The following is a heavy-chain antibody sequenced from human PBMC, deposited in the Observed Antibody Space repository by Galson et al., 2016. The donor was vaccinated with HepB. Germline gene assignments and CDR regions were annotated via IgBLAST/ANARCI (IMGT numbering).Heavy chain of an antibody. CDR2: ISAGNGNT. CDR1: GYTFSTYA. D-gene: IGHD3-10*01. CDR3: ARGNFGSGLGFRWLDP. V-gene: IGHV1-3*01. Sequence: SVKVSCKASGYTFSTYAMHWVRQAPGQRLEWLGWISAGNGNTKYSQKFQGRVTITRDTSASTGYMELSSLRSEDTAVYYCARGNFGSGLGFRWLDPWGQGTLVTVSS. J-gene: IGHJ5*02.